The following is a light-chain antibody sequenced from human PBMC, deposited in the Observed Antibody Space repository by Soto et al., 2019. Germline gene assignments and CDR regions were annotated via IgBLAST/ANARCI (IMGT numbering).Light chain of an antibody. CDR2: AAS. CDR3: QESNRVPFT. CDR1: QGIANY. J-gene: IGKJ4*01. V-gene: IGKV1-39*01. Sequence: DIQLTQSPSSLSASVGDRVTITCRASQGIANYLNWHQYKLGKAPKLLIYAASSLQTGVPSRFSGSGSGTDFALTISGLQPEDSATYYCQESNRVPFTFGGGTKLEIK.